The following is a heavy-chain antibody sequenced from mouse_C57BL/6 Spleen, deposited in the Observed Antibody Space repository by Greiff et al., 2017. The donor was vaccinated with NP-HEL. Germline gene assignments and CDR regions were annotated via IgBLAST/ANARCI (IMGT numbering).Heavy chain of an antibody. J-gene: IGHJ1*03. CDR3: ARRGAKDYEYWYFDV. CDR2: ISSGGSYP. CDR1: GFTFSSYG. D-gene: IGHD2-4*01. Sequence: EVKLVESGGDLVKPRGSLKLSCAASGFTFSSYGMSWVRQTPDKRLEWVATISSGGSYPYYPDSVKGRFTISRDNAKNILYLQMSSLKSEDTAMYYCARRGAKDYEYWYFDVWGTGTTVTVSS. V-gene: IGHV5-6*02.